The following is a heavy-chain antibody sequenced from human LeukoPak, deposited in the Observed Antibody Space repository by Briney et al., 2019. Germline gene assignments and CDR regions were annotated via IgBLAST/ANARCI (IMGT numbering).Heavy chain of an antibody. CDR3: ARGMLRGVMDY. D-gene: IGHD3-10*01. Sequence: PGGSLRLSCAASGFTFSSYSMNWVRQAPGKGLEWVSSISTSTSYIYYADSVKGRFTISRDNAKNSLYLQMNSLRAEDTAVYYCARGMLRGVMDYWGQGTLVTVSS. V-gene: IGHV3-21*01. J-gene: IGHJ4*02. CDR1: GFTFSSYS. CDR2: ISTSTSYI.